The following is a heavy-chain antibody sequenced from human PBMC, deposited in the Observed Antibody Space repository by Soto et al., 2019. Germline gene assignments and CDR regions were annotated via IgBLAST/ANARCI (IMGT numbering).Heavy chain of an antibody. D-gene: IGHD3-16*01. CDR3: ASHMITFGARAPRLDY. CDR1: GFTFSRYW. J-gene: IGHJ4*02. V-gene: IGHV3-7*01. CDR2: IEQDGSEK. Sequence: GGPLGLSCAASGFTFSRYWMSWVRQAPGKGLEWVANIEQDGSEKYYVDSLKGRFTISRDNAKNSLYLQMNSLRAEDTAVYYCASHMITFGARAPRLDYCGQGTLVTVSS.